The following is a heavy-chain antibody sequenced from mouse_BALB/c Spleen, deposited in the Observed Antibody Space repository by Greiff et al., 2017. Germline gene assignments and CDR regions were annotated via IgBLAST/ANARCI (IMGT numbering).Heavy chain of an antibody. J-gene: IGHJ1*01. CDR3: AREYYGSSLGYFEV. Sequence: EVKLVESGGGLVKPGGSLKLSCAASGFTFSSYAMSWVRQTPEKRLEWVASISSGGSTYYPDSVKGRFTISRDNARNILYLQMSSLRSEDTAMYYCAREYYGSSLGYFEVWGAGTTVTVSS. D-gene: IGHD1-1*01. CDR2: ISSGGST. CDR1: GFTFSSYA. V-gene: IGHV5-6-5*01.